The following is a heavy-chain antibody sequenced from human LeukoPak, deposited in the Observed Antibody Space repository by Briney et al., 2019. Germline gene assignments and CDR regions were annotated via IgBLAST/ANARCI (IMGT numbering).Heavy chain of an antibody. CDR1: GGTFSSYA. V-gene: IGHV1-69*04. Sequence: GASVKVSCKASGGTFSSYAISWVRQAPGQGLEWMGRIIPIFGIANYAQKFQGRVTITADKSTSTAYMELSSLRSEDTAVYYCARRVGARFDHWGQGTLVTVSS. CDR2: IIPIFGIA. CDR3: ARRVGARFDH. D-gene: IGHD1-26*01. J-gene: IGHJ4*02.